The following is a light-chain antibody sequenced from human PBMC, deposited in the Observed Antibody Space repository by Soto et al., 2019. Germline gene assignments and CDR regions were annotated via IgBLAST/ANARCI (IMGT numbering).Light chain of an antibody. V-gene: IGLV2-14*01. Sequence: QSALTQPASVSGSPGQSITSSCTGTSSDVGGYKYVSWYQQHPGEAPKLMIYDVSNRPSGVSNRFSGSKSGNTASLTISGLQAEDEADYYCSSYTSSSTRVFGTGTKLTVL. J-gene: IGLJ1*01. CDR2: DVS. CDR3: SSYTSSSTRV. CDR1: SSDVGGYKY.